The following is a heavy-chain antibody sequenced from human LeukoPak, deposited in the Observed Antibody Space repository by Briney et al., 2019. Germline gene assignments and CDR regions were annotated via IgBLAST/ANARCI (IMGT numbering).Heavy chain of an antibody. CDR1: GGSFSGYY. D-gene: IGHD5-18*01. CDR2: INHSGST. J-gene: IGHJ2*01. V-gene: IGHV4-34*01. CDR3: ARRRGYSYVYTVRGWYFDL. Sequence: SETLSLTCAVYGGSFSGYYWSWIRQPPGKGLEWIGEINHSGSTNYNPSLKSRVTISVDTSKNQFSLKLSSVTAADTAVYYCARRRGYSYVYTVRGWYFDLWGRGTLVTVSS.